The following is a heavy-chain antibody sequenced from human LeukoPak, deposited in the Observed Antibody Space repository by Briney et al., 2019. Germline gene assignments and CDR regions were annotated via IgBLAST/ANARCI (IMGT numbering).Heavy chain of an antibody. J-gene: IGHJ4*02. D-gene: IGHD3-10*02. CDR2: MNPNSGNT. Sequence: ASVKVSCKASGYTFTSYYMHWVRQATGQGLEWMGWMNPNSGNTGYAQKFQGRVTMTRNTSISTAYMELSSLRSEDTAVYYCARAVVRGVKAGHGYWGQGTLVTVSS. CDR3: ARAVVRGVKAGHGY. CDR1: GYTFTSYY. V-gene: IGHV1-8*02.